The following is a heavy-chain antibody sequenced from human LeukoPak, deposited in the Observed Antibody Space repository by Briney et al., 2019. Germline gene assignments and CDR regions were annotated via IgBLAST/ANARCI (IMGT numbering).Heavy chain of an antibody. CDR2: IYHSGST. J-gene: IGHJ4*02. D-gene: IGHD3-22*01. Sequence: SETLSLTCAVSGGSISSGGYSRSWIRQPPGKGLEWIGYIYHSGSTYYNPSLKSRVTISVDRSKNQFSLKLSSVTAADTAVHYCARVSYYYDSSGYYDGYYFDYWGQGTLVTVSS. CDR3: ARVSYYYDSSGYYDGYYFDY. V-gene: IGHV4-30-2*01. CDR1: GGSISSGGYS.